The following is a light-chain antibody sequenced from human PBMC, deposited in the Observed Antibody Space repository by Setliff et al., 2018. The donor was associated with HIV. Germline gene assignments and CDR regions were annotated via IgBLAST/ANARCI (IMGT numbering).Light chain of an antibody. Sequence: QSVLTQPPSVSGAPGQRVTTSCTGTSSNIGAGYDVHWYQQLPGTAPKLLIYDNSNRPSGVPDRFSGSKSGTSASLAITGLQAEDEADYYCQSYDSSLSVFVFGTGTKVTVL. CDR3: QSYDSSLSVFV. V-gene: IGLV1-40*01. CDR2: DNS. J-gene: IGLJ1*01. CDR1: SSNIGAGYD.